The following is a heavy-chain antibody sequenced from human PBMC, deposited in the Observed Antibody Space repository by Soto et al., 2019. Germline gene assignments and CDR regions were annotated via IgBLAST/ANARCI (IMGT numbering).Heavy chain of an antibody. V-gene: IGHV4-28*01. D-gene: IGHD2-2*01. J-gene: IGHJ4*02. CDR2: IYYTGST. CDR3: ARHHCSSASCYIDY. CDR1: GYSISTNNW. Sequence: ETLSLTCAVSGYSISTNNWWGWIRQPPGKGLEWIGYIYYTGSTYYNPPLKSRVTMSLDTSKNQFSLKLSSVAAVDTAVYYCARHHCSSASCYIDYWGQGTLVTVSS.